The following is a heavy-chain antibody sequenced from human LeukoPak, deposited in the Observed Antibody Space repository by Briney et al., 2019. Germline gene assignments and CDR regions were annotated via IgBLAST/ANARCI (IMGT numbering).Heavy chain of an antibody. V-gene: IGHV4-34*01. CDR1: GGSFSGYY. CDR2: INHSGST. D-gene: IGHD6-13*01. CDR3: ASWIAAAGYFDY. J-gene: IGHJ4*02. Sequence: SETLSLTCAVYGGSFSGYYWSWIRQPPGKGLEWIGEINHSGSTNYNPSLKSRVTISVDTSKNQFSLKLSSVTAADTAVYYCASWIAAAGYFDYWGQGTLVTVSS.